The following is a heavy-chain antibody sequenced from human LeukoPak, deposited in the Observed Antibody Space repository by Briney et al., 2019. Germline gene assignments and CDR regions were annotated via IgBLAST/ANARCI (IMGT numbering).Heavy chain of an antibody. V-gene: IGHV3-23*01. CDR1: GFTFISYA. D-gene: IGHD3-10*01. Sequence: GGSLRLSCAASGFTFISYAMYWVRQAPGKGLEWVSTVSGGSGNTYYAESVKGRFTISRDSSKNTLYLQMISLRAEDTAVYYCAKKMSSGTLYYFDYWGQGTLVTVSS. CDR2: VSGGSGNT. J-gene: IGHJ4*02. CDR3: AKKMSSGTLYYFDY.